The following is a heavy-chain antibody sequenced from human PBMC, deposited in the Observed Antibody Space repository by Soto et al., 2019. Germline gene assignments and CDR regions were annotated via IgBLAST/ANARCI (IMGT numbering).Heavy chain of an antibody. J-gene: IGHJ5*02. CDR3: ARGSRGVAATRGVWFDP. CDR2: IYYSGST. V-gene: IGHV4-30-4*01. D-gene: IGHD2-15*01. Sequence: KPSETLSLTCTVSGGSISSGDYYWSWIRQPPGKGLEWIGYIYYSGSTYYNPSLKSRVTISVDTSKNQFSLKLSSVTAADMAVYYCARGSRGVAATRGVWFDPWGQGTLVTVSS. CDR1: GGSISSGDYY.